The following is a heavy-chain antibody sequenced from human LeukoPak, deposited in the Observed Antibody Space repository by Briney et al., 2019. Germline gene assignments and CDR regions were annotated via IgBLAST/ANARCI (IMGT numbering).Heavy chain of an antibody. CDR1: GFTFSSYS. J-gene: IGHJ4*02. Sequence: GGSLRLSCAASGFTFSSYSMNWVRQAPGKGLEWVSYISGSSSTIYYADSVKGRFTISRDNAKNSLYLQMNSLKAEDTAVYYCATPFDYWGQGTLVTVSS. CDR3: ATPFDY. V-gene: IGHV3-48*01. CDR2: ISGSSSTI.